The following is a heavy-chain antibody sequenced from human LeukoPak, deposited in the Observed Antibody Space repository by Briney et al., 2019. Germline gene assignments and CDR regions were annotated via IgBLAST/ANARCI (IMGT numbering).Heavy chain of an antibody. CDR3: AKSIVGITLRVGFDY. CDR1: GFTFSSYG. D-gene: IGHD1-26*01. V-gene: IGHV3-30*18. J-gene: IGHJ4*02. CDR2: ISYDGSNK. Sequence: GGSLRLSCAASGFTFSSYGMHWVRQAPGKGLEWVAVISYDGSNKYYADSVKGRFTISRDNSKNTLYLQMNSLSAEDTAVYYCAKSIVGITLRVGFDYWGQGTLVAVSS.